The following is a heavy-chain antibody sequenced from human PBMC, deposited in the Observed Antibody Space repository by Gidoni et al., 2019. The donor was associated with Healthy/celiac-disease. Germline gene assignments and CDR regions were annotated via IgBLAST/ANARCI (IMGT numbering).Heavy chain of an antibody. CDR1: GGSISSSSYY. CDR3: ARLRLEWLWHFDY. J-gene: IGHJ4*02. D-gene: IGHD3-3*01. CDR2: IYYSGST. Sequence: QLQLQESGPGLVKPSENLSLTCTVSGGSISSSSYYWGWIRQPPGKGLEWIGSIYYSGSTYYNPSLKSRVTISVDTSKNQFSLKLSSVTAADTAVYYCARLRLEWLWHFDYWGQGTLVTVSS. V-gene: IGHV4-39*01.